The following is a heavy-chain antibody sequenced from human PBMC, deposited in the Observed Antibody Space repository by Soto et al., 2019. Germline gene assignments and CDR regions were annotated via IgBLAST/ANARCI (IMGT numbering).Heavy chain of an antibody. CDR3: ARQIYDSDTGPNFQYYFDS. V-gene: IGHV5-10-1*01. D-gene: IGHD3-22*01. J-gene: IGHJ4*02. Sequence: PGESLKISCKGSGYSFTSYWITWVRQKPGKGLEWMGRIDPSDSQTYYSPSFRGHVTISVTKSITTVFLQWSSLRVSDTAMYYCARQIYDSDTGPNFQYYFDSWGQGTPVT. CDR1: GYSFTSYW. CDR2: IDPSDSQT.